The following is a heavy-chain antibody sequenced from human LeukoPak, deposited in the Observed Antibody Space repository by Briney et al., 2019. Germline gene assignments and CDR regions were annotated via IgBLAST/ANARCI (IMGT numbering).Heavy chain of an antibody. V-gene: IGHV4-30-4*01. CDR3: ARADLVNWFDP. Sequence: SQTLSLTCTVSGGSITSGDYFWSWIRQPPGKGLEWIGYIYNSGSTYYNPSLKSRVTISLDTSKNQFSLKLSSVTAADTAVYYCARADLVNWFDPWGQGTLVTVSS. J-gene: IGHJ5*02. CDR1: GGSITSGDYF. CDR2: IYNSGST.